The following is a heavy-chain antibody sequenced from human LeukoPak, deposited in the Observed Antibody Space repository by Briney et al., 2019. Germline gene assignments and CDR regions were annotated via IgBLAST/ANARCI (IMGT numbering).Heavy chain of an antibody. D-gene: IGHD6-6*01. V-gene: IGHV3-66*01. Sequence: GGSLRLSCAASGFTVSSNYMSWVRQAPGKGLEWVSVIYSGGSTYYADSVKGRFTISRDNSKNTLYLQMKSLRAEDTAVYYCARDEYSSSSLYWGQGTLVTVSS. CDR3: ARDEYSSSSLY. J-gene: IGHJ4*02. CDR1: GFTVSSNY. CDR2: IYSGGST.